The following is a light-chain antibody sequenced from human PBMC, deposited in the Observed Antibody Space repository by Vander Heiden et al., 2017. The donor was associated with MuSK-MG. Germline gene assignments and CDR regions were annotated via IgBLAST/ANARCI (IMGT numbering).Light chain of an antibody. CDR3: QQDNSYPLT. Sequence: IQMTQSPSTLSASVGDRVTITCRASQSISSWLAWYQQKPGKAPKLLIYDASSLESGVPSRFSGSGSGTEFTLTISSLQPDDFATYYCQQDNSYPLTFGHGTKVDIK. J-gene: IGKJ3*01. V-gene: IGKV1-5*01. CDR1: QSISSW. CDR2: DAS.